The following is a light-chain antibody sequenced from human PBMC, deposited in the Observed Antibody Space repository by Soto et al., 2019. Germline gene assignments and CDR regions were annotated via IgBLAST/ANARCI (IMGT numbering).Light chain of an antibody. J-gene: IGLJ1*01. Sequence: SVLTQPASVSGSPGQSVAISCTGTSSDVGGYNYVSWYQQHPGKAPKLMIYEVNKRPSGVPDRFSGSKSGNTASLTVSGLKAEDEADYYCSSYAGSSNVFGTGTKVTV. V-gene: IGLV2-8*01. CDR2: EVN. CDR3: SSYAGSSNV. CDR1: SSDVGGYNY.